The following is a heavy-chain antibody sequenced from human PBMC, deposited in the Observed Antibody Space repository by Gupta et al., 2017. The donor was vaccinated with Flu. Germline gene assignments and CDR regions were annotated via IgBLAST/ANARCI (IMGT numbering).Heavy chain of an antibody. V-gene: IGHV1-8*01. Sequence: GWMNPNSGNTGYAQKFQGRVTMTRNTSISTAYMELSSLRSEDTAVYYCARGRGYDFWSGYLDLWEKHYYFDYWGQGTLVTVSS. CDR3: ARGRGYDFWSGYLDLWEKHYYFDY. CDR2: MNPNSGNT. J-gene: IGHJ4*02. D-gene: IGHD3-3*01.